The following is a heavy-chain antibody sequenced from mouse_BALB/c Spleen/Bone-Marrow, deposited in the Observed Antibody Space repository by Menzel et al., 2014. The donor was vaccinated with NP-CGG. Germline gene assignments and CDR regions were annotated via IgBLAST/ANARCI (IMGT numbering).Heavy chain of an antibody. D-gene: IGHD1-1*01. Sequence: QVQLQQSGPELVKPGASVRISCKASGYTFTSYYIHWVKQRPGQGLEWIGWIYPGNVNTKYNEKFKGKATLTADKSSSTAYMQLSSLTSEDSAVYFCARSLITTVVANYAMDYWGQGTSATVSS. CDR2: IYPGNVNT. V-gene: IGHV1S56*01. J-gene: IGHJ4*01. CDR1: GYTFTSYY. CDR3: ARSLITTVVANYAMDY.